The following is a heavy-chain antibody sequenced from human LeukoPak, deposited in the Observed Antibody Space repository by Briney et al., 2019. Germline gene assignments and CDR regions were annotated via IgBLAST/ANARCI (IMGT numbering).Heavy chain of an antibody. J-gene: IGHJ4*02. D-gene: IGHD5-24*01. Sequence: GASLRLSCAAAGFTFSDRYMSWIRQAPGKGMEWVAYISPNSNTIHYADSVKGRFTISRDNARNSLFLQVNSLRAEDTAMYYCVTESGWLFDYWGQGTLVTVSS. CDR2: ISPNSNTI. V-gene: IGHV3-11*04. CDR1: GFTFSDRY. CDR3: VTESGWLFDY.